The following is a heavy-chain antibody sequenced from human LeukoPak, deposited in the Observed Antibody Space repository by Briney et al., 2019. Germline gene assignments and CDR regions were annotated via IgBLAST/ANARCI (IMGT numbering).Heavy chain of an antibody. CDR2: SIPIFGTA. Sequence: SVKVSCKASGGTFSSYAISWVRQAPGQGLEWMGGSIPIFGTANYAQKFQGRVTITADEYTSTAYMELSSLRSEDTAVYYCAREAEEDGYNSGGQGTLVTVSS. V-gene: IGHV1-69*13. CDR1: GGTFSSYA. D-gene: IGHD5-24*01. J-gene: IGHJ4*02. CDR3: AREAEEDGYNS.